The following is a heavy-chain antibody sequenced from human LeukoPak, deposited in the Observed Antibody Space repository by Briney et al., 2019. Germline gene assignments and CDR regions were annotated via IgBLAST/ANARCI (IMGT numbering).Heavy chain of an antibody. CDR2: INPSGDST. CDR1: GYIFTGYY. CDR3: ARDADSSSSLDY. J-gene: IGHJ4*02. V-gene: IGHV1-46*01. D-gene: IGHD6-6*01. Sequence: GASVKVSCKAPGYIFTGYYMHWVRQAPGQGLEWMGLINPSGDSTSYPQKFQGRVTMTRDTSTSTVYMELSSLRSEDTAVYYCARDADSSSSLDYWGQGTLVTVSS.